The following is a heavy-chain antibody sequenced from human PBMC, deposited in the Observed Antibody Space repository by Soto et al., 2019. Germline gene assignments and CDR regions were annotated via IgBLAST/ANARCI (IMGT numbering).Heavy chain of an antibody. CDR1: GFTVSSNY. V-gene: IGHV3-53*04. J-gene: IGHJ6*03. D-gene: IGHD6-19*01. Sequence: EVQLVESGGGLVQPGGSLRLSCAASGFTVSSNYMSWVRQAPGKGLEWVSVIYSGGSTYYADSVKGRFTISRHNSKNTLYLQMNSLRAEDTAVYYCAREESVAGTRYYYYMAVWGKWTTVTVSS. CDR3: AREESVAGTRYYYYMAV. CDR2: IYSGGST.